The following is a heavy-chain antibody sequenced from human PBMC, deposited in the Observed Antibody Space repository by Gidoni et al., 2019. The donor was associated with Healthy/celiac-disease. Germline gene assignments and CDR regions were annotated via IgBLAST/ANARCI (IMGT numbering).Heavy chain of an antibody. CDR1: GGSFRGYY. CDR3: ARVNGFGKTY. Sequence: QVQLQQWGAGLLKPSETLSLTCAVYGGSFRGYYWSWIRQPPGQGLEWIREINHSGSTNYNPSLKSRVTIAVDTSKNQFSLKLSSVTAADTAVYYCARVNGFGKTYWGQGTLVTVSS. D-gene: IGHD3-10*01. V-gene: IGHV4-34*01. CDR2: INHSGST. J-gene: IGHJ4*02.